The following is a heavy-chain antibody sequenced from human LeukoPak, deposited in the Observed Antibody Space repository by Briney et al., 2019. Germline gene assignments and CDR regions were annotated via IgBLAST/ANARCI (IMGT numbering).Heavy chain of an antibody. Sequence: SETLSLTCAVYGGSFSGYYWSWIRQPPGKGLEWIGEINHSGSTNYNPSLKSRVTISVDTSKNQFSLKLSSVTAADTAVYYCARAVVGYDDRLYYYYYMDVWGKGTTVTISS. CDR1: GGSFSGYY. CDR3: ARAVVGYDDRLYYYYYMDV. V-gene: IGHV4-34*01. D-gene: IGHD1-26*01. J-gene: IGHJ6*03. CDR2: INHSGST.